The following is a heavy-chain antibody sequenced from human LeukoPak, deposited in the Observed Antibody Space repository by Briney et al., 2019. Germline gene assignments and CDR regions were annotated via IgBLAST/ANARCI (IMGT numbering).Heavy chain of an antibody. Sequence: GGSLRLSCAASGFTFSSYAMSWVRQAPGKGLEWVSAISGSGGSTYYADSVKGRFTISRDNSKNTLYLQMNNLRAEDTAVYYCATRGTSGSYWFDPWGQGTLVTVSS. CDR2: ISGSGGST. V-gene: IGHV3-23*01. CDR3: ATRGTSGSYWFDP. CDR1: GFTFSSYA. J-gene: IGHJ5*02. D-gene: IGHD1-26*01.